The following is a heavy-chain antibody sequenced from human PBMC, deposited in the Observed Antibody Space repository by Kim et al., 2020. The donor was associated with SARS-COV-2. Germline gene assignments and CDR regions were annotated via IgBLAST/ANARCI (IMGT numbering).Heavy chain of an antibody. J-gene: IGHJ4*02. Sequence: ASVKVSCKASGYTFTSYDINWVRQATGQGLEWMGWMNPNSGNTGYAQKFQGRVTMTRNTSISTAYMELSSLRSEDTAVYYCATTRWKLLALDYWGQGTLVTVSS. D-gene: IGHD2-15*01. CDR3: ATTRWKLLALDY. V-gene: IGHV1-8*01. CDR1: GYTFTSYD. CDR2: MNPNSGNT.